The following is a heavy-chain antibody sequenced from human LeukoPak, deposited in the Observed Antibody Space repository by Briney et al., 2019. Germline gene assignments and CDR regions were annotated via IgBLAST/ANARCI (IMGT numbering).Heavy chain of an antibody. CDR2: IIPIFGTA. D-gene: IGHD4-11*01. J-gene: IGHJ6*03. V-gene: IGHV1-69*13. CDR1: GGTFSSYA. CDR3: ARVPGEYDSNYPSHYYMDV. Sequence: SVKVSCKASGGTFSSYAISWVRQAPGQGLEWMGGIIPIFGTANYAQKFQGRVTITADESTSTAYMELSSLRSEDTAVYYCARVPGEYDSNYPSHYYMDVWGKGTTVTVSS.